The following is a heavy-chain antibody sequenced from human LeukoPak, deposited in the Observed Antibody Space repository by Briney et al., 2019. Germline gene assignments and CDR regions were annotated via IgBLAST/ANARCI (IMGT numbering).Heavy chain of an antibody. Sequence: GGSLRLSCAASGFTFDDYGMRWVRQAPGKGLEWVSGINWNGGSTGYADSVKGRFTISRVNAKNSLYLQMNSLRAEDTALYYCARALWSGYYAIYWGAFDIWGQGTMVTVSS. V-gene: IGHV3-20*04. CDR2: INWNGGST. D-gene: IGHD3-3*01. J-gene: IGHJ3*02. CDR3: ARALWSGYYAIYWGAFDI. CDR1: GFTFDDYG.